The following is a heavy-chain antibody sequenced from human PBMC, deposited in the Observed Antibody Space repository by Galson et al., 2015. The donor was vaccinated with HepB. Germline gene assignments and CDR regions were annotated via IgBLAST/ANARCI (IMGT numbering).Heavy chain of an antibody. D-gene: IGHD5-12*01. J-gene: IGHJ4*02. CDR2: INPNSGGT. CDR1: GYTFTGYY. V-gene: IGHV1-2*06. CDR3: ARMPKGGYSGYEESIDDY. Sequence: SVKVSCKASGYTFTGYYMHWVRQAPGQGLEWMGRINPNSGGTNYAQKFQGRVTMTRDTSISTAYMELSRLRSDDTAVYYCARMPKGGYSGYEESIDDYWGQGTLVTVSS.